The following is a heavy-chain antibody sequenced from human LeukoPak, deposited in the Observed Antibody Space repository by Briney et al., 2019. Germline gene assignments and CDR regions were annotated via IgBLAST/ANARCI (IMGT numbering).Heavy chain of an antibody. V-gene: IGHV1-8*01. D-gene: IGHD3-10*01. CDR1: GYTFTSYD. CDR2: MNPNSGNT. J-gene: IGHJ4*02. CDR3: ARGPRGLLWFGELLSPSFFDY. Sequence: ASVKVSCKASGYTFTSYDINWVRQATGQGLEWMGWMNPNSGNTGYAQKFQGRVTMTRNTSISTAYMELSSLRSEDTAVYYCARGPRGLLWFGELLSPSFFDYWGQGTLVTVSS.